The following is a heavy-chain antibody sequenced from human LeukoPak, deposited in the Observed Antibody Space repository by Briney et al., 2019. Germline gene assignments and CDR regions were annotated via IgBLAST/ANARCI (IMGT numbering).Heavy chain of an antibody. CDR3: ARAIGLVVPAAMYYFDY. D-gene: IGHD2-2*01. CDR1: GGTFSSYA. CDR2: IIPIFGTA. Sequence: SVKVSCKASGGTFSSYAISWVRQAPGQGLEWMGGIIPIFGTANYAQKFQGRATITADESTSTAYMELSSLRSEDTAVYYCARAIGLVVPAAMYYFDYWGQGALVTVSS. J-gene: IGHJ4*02. V-gene: IGHV1-69*13.